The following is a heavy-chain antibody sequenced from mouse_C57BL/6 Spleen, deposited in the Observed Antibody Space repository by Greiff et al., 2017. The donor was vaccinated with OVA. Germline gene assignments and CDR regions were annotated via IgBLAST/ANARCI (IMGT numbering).Heavy chain of an antibody. CDR3: ARTSSGYPLDY. CDR1: GYAFSSSW. D-gene: IGHD3-2*02. V-gene: IGHV1-82*01. J-gene: IGHJ2*01. Sequence: VKPQQSGPELVKPGASVKISCKASGYAFSSSWMNWVKQRPGKGLEWIGRIYPGDGDTNYNGKFKGKATLTADKSSSTAYMQLSSLTSEDSAVYFCARTSSGYPLDYWGQGTTLTVSS. CDR2: IYPGDGDT.